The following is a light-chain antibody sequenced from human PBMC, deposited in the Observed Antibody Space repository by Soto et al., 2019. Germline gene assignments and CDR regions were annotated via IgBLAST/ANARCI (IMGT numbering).Light chain of an antibody. V-gene: IGKV3-20*01. CDR1: QAFXSN. Sequence: IVMTQCPATLSVSPGERATLSCRASQAFXSNLVWDQQKPGQAPRVLXACASSMATGIPDRFSGSGSGTDFTLTISRLEPEDFAVYYCQQYGSAPGTFGQGTKVDIK. CDR3: QQYGSAPGT. J-gene: IGKJ1*01. CDR2: CAS.